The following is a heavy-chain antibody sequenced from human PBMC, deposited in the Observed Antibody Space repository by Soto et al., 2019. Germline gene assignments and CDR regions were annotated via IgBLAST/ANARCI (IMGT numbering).Heavy chain of an antibody. CDR3: ARGGLRFLEFYYGMDV. J-gene: IGHJ6*02. CDR2: IWYDGSNK. V-gene: IGHV3-33*01. CDR1: GFTFSSYG. D-gene: IGHD3-3*01. Sequence: QVQLVESGGGVVQPGRSLRLSCAASGFTFSSYGMHWVRQAPGKGLEWVAVIWYDGSNKYYADSVKGRFTISRDNSKNTLYLQMNSLRAEDTAVYYCARGGLRFLEFYYGMDVWGQGTTVTVSS.